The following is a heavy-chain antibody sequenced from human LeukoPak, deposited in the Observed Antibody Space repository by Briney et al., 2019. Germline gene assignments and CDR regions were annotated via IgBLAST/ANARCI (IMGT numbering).Heavy chain of an antibody. V-gene: IGHV3-30*03. D-gene: IGHD2-21*02. Sequence: GRSLRLSCVVSGFSFSSYGMHWVRQAPGKGLEWVAVISYDGSSKYYADSVKGRFTISRDNARNSLYLQMFSLRVEDTAVYYCAREQTRGGDLDYWGQGAQITVSS. J-gene: IGHJ4*02. CDR3: AREQTRGGDLDY. CDR2: ISYDGSSK. CDR1: GFSFSSYG.